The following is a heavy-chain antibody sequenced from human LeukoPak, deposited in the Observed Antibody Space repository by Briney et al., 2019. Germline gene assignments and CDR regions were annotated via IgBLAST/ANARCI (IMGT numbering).Heavy chain of an antibody. J-gene: IGHJ6*03. CDR2: IYHTGGT. D-gene: IGHD3-22*01. CDR3: ARHEDNSGHYYYYMDV. Sequence: SETLSLTCTVAGGSVSSGTYYWNWIRQPPGKGLEWIGYIYHTGGTNYNPSLKSRATISVDTSKNQFSLKLSYVTAADTAVYYCARHEDNSGHYYYYMDVWGKGTTLTVSS. CDR1: GGSVSSGTYY. V-gene: IGHV4-61*01.